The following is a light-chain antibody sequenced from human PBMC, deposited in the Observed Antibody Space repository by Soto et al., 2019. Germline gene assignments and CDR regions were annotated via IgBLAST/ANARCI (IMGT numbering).Light chain of an antibody. J-gene: IGLJ1*01. Sequence: QSVLTQPPSASGFPGQSVTISCTGTSSDVGYYDYVSWYQQHPGEAPKLVIYEVTKRPSGVPDRVSASKSGNTASLTVPGLRAEDEADYYCSSYAGSNNVVFGSGTKVTVL. CDR2: EVT. CDR3: SSYAGSNNVV. CDR1: SSDVGYYDY. V-gene: IGLV2-8*01.